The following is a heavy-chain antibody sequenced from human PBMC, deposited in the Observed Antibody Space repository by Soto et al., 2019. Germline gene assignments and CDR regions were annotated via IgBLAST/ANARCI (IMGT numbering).Heavy chain of an antibody. CDR1: GGSFNTYG. CDR3: ASGSGYYRHSDAFDN. V-gene: IGHV1-69*15. J-gene: IGHJ3*02. CDR2: IIPIFGTS. Sequence: QVQLVQSGAEVKQPGSSVRVSCKASGGSFNTYGVNWVRQAPGQGLEWMGNIIPIFGTSSYAQKFQGRVSITADESTNTVHRELNSLRFEDTAMYYCASGSGYYRHSDAFDNWGQGRVVTVSS. D-gene: IGHD4-4*01.